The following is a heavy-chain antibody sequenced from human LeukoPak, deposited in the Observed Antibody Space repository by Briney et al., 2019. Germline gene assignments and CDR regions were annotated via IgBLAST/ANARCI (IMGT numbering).Heavy chain of an antibody. V-gene: IGHV1-24*01. CDR1: GYTLTELS. CDR3: ATAGYSSSWEFDY. Sequence: ASVKVSCKVSGYTLTELSMHWVRQAPGKGLGWMGGFDPEDGETIYAQKFQGRVTMTEDTSTDTAYMELSSPRSEDTAVYYCATAGYSSSWEFDYWGQGTLVTVSS. D-gene: IGHD6-13*01. J-gene: IGHJ4*02. CDR2: FDPEDGET.